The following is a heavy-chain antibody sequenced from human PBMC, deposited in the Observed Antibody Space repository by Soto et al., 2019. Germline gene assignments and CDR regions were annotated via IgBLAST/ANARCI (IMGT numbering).Heavy chain of an antibody. Sequence: QAQLVQSGAEVRKPGASVKVSCKASGYIFMNFALHWVRQAPGQTFEWMGSINTGNGKTEYSQKFQGRITIISDSPASTAYMELSDLRSEGTAVYSCARAARYSFKIVQVPAVMIEVCFDPWGQGTLVTVSS. CDR2: INTGNGKT. CDR3: ARAARYSFKIVQVPAVMIEVCFDP. J-gene: IGHJ5*02. D-gene: IGHD2-2*01. V-gene: IGHV1-3*04. CDR1: GYIFMNFA.